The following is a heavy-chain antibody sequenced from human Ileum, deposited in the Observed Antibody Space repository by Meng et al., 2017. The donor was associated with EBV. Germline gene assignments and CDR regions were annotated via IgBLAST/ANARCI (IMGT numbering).Heavy chain of an antibody. V-gene: IGHV4-38-2*02. D-gene: IGHD5/OR15-5a*01. CDR3: ARAPSTSSTRTFDY. CDR1: GGSIKTDSY. Sequence: QVLLQPWGAVVLQPSETLSLTCTVSGGSIKTDSYWGWIRQPPGKGLEWIGSIFHSGSAYYNPSLKSRVSISVHTSENYFSLNLRSVTAADTAVYYCARAPSTSSTRTFDYWGQGTLVTVSS. CDR2: IFHSGSA. J-gene: IGHJ4*02.